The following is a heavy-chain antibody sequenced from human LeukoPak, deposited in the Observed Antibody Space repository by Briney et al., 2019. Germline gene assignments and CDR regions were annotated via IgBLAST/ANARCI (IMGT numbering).Heavy chain of an antibody. CDR2: IYHSGNT. J-gene: IGHJ4*02. CDR1: GYSITSGYY. Sequence: PSETLSLTCTVSGYSITSGYYWAWIRQSPGKGLEWSGSIYHSGNTYYNPSLKSRVIILVDTSKNQFSLQLGSVTPTATAVYYCARAGYCSGVSCYSAVPGKYWGQGALVTVSS. D-gene: IGHD2-15*01. V-gene: IGHV4-38-2*02. CDR3: ARAGYCSGVSCYSAVPGKY.